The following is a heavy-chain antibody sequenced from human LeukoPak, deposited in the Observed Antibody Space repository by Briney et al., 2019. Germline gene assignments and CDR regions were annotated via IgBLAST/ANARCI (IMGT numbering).Heavy chain of an antibody. CDR3: ARSSVPYFDSSGYHDAFDF. CDR2: INHSGST. CDR1: GGSFSGYY. Sequence: PSETLSLTCAVYGGSFSGYYWSWIRQPPGKGLEWIGEINHSGSTNYNPSLKSRVTISVDTSKNQFSLKLSSVTAADTAVYYCARSSVPYFDSSGYHDAFDFWGRGTMVTVSS. V-gene: IGHV4-34*01. D-gene: IGHD3-22*01. J-gene: IGHJ3*01.